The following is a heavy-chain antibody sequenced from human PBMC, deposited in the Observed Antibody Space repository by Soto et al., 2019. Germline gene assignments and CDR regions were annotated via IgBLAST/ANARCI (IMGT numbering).Heavy chain of an antibody. CDR3: ARHGGYGDYGFDY. Sequence: PSETLSLTCTVSGGSISSSSYYWGWIRQPPGKGLEWIGSIYYSGSTYYNPSLKSRVTISVDTSKNQFSLKLSSVTAADTAVYYCARHGGYGDYGFDYWGQGTLVTVSS. CDR2: IYYSGST. CDR1: GGSISSSSYY. V-gene: IGHV4-39*01. D-gene: IGHD4-17*01. J-gene: IGHJ4*02.